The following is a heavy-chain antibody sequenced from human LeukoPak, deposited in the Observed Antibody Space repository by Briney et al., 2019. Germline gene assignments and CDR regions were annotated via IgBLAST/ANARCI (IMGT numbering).Heavy chain of an antibody. Sequence: ASVKVSCKASGYTFTGYYIHWVRQAPGQGLEWMGWINPNSGGTSYAQKFQSRVTMTRDTSISTAYMELSRLRSDDTAVYYCARRRYSGFDWIDYWGQGTLVTVSS. J-gene: IGHJ4*02. CDR3: ARRRYSGFDWIDY. D-gene: IGHD5-12*01. V-gene: IGHV1-2*02. CDR1: GYTFTGYY. CDR2: INPNSGGT.